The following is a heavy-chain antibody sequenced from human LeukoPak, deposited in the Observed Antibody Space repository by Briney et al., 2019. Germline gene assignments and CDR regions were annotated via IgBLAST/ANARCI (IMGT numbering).Heavy chain of an antibody. CDR2: IITDGSST. V-gene: IGHV3-74*01. Sequence: QSGGSLRLSCAASGFTFSSYWMHWFRQTPGKGLVWVSRIITDGSSTNSADSVKGRLTISRDNAKNTLYLQMNSLRAEDTAVYYCVREYSSSSGRAFDMWGQGTMVTVSP. CDR1: GFTFSSYW. CDR3: VREYSSSSGRAFDM. D-gene: IGHD6-6*01. J-gene: IGHJ3*02.